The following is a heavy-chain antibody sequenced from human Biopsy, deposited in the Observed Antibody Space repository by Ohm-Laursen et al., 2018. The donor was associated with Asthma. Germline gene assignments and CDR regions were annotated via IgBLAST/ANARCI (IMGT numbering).Heavy chain of an antibody. CDR1: GFTFRDYW. J-gene: IGHJ1*01. CDR2: IKHDGTEK. D-gene: IGHD3-3*02. V-gene: IGHV3-7*01. Sequence: GSLRLSCAASGFTFRDYWMSWVRQVPGKGLEWVANIKHDGTEKNHVDSLKGRFTISRDNAKNSLYLQMNSLRAEDTAVYYCARTFHFWSPYHAEHYQLWGQGTLVTVPS. CDR3: ARTFHFWSPYHAEHYQL.